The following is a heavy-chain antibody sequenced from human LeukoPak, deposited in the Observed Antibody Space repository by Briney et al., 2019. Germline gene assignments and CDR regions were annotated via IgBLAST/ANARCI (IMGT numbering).Heavy chain of an antibody. CDR2: INPNSGDT. Sequence: ASVKVSCKASGYTFTDYYVYWVRQAPGQGLEWMGWINPNSGDTNYAQKFQGRVTMTRDTSISTAYMDLSSLRSEDTAVYYCARPAVVVPAATHTLDYWGQGTLVTVSS. D-gene: IGHD2-2*01. J-gene: IGHJ4*02. CDR1: GYTFTDYY. CDR3: ARPAVVVPAATHTLDY. V-gene: IGHV1-2*02.